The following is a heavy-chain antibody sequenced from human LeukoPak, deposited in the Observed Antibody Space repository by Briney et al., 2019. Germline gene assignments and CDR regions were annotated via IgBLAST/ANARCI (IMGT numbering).Heavy chain of an antibody. CDR3: AKPITISGATDAFDI. CDR2: IKQDGSEK. CDR1: GFTSNSYW. D-gene: IGHD3-3*01. J-gene: IGHJ3*02. V-gene: IGHV3-7*01. Sequence: PGGSLRLSCVASGFTSNSYWMNWVRQAPGKGLEWVANIKQDGSEKYYVDSVKGRFTISRDNAKNSLYLQMNSLRAEDTAIYYCAKPITISGATDAFDIWGRGTMVTVSS.